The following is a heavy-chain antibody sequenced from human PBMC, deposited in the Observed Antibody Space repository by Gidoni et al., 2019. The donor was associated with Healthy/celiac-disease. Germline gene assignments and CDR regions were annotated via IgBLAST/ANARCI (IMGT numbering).Heavy chain of an antibody. V-gene: IGHV3-23*01. D-gene: IGHD2-15*01. CDR1: GFIFSVYA. J-gene: IGHJ3*02. CDR3: AKSARWQPEGGAFDI. CDR2: MSGSSSST. Sequence: EVQLLESGGALVQPGGSLTRYCAASGFIFSVYAMGWVRQAAGKGLGRGSAMSGSSSSTYDADSVEGQFTISRVNSKDTLYLQMNSLRAEDTAVYYCAKSARWQPEGGAFDIWGQGTMVTVSS.